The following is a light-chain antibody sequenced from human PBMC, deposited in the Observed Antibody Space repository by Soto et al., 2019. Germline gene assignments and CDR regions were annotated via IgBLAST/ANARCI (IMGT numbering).Light chain of an antibody. CDR1: TGAVTSDYY. J-gene: IGLJ3*02. CDR2: STR. Sequence: QTVVTAEPSLTVSPGGTVTLTCASHTGAVTSDYYANCVHQKPGQAPRALIHSTRNSHSWTPARFSGSLLGGKAALTLSGVQPEAEAEYYCLVFYGGAWVFGGGTKLTV. V-gene: IGLV7-43*01. CDR3: LVFYGGAWV.